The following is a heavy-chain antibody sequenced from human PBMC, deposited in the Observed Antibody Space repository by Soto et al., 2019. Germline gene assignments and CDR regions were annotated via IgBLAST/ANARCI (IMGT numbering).Heavy chain of an antibody. V-gene: IGHV5-51*01. D-gene: IGHD4-17*01. CDR1: GYKFTTYW. CDR3: VATYGDDLDY. J-gene: IGHJ4*02. Sequence: GESLKISCKGCGYKFTTYWIGWVRQMPGKGLEWMAIIYPDDSDSRYSPSFQGQVTISADKSISTAYLQWSSLKASDTAIYYCVATYGDDLDYWGQGTLVTVSS. CDR2: IYPDDSDS.